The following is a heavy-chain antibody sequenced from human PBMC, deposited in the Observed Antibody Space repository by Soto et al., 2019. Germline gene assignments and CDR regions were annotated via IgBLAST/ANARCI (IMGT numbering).Heavy chain of an antibody. CDR1: GYTFTSYG. V-gene: IGHV1-18*01. D-gene: IGHD6-19*01. J-gene: IGHJ6*02. CDR3: ARDRFGSSGWYSYDYYGMDV. Sequence: QVQLVQSGAEVKKPGASVKVSCKASGYTFTSYGISWVRQSPGQGLEWMGWISAYNGNTNYAKKLQGRVTMTTDTATSTAYMELRSLRSDDTAVYYGARDRFGSSGWYSYDYYGMDVWGQGTTVTVAS. CDR2: ISAYNGNT.